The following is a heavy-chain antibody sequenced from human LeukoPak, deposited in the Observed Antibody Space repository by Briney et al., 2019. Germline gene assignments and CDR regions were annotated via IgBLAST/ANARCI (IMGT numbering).Heavy chain of an antibody. J-gene: IGHJ4*02. CDR2: IKQDGSEK. V-gene: IGHV3-7*01. CDR1: GFTFSSYS. Sequence: GGSLRLSCAASGFTFSSYSMNWVRQAPGKGLEWVANIKQDGSEKYYVDSVKGRFTISRDNAKNSLYLQMNSLRAEDTAVYYCARDRIAMAVAGTPLDYWGQGTLVTVSS. D-gene: IGHD6-19*01. CDR3: ARDRIAMAVAGTPLDY.